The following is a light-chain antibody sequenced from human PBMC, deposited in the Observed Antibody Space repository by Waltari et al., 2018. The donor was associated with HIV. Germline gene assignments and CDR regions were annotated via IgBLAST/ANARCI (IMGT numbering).Light chain of an antibody. Sequence: QSVLTQPPSVSGAPRPRVSISCTGSGAGHEVQWYQQIAGKAPKLLILGNNKRPSGVPARFFGSKSGTSASLAITGLQPEDEAHYYCQSFDSSLTGVVFGSGTEVVVL. CDR1: GAGHE. CDR2: GNN. CDR3: QSFDSSLTGVV. J-gene: IGLJ1*01. V-gene: IGLV1-40*01.